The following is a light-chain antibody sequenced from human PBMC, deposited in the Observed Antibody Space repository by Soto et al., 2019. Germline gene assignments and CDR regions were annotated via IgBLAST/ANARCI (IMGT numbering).Light chain of an antibody. CDR2: DTS. Sequence: EIVLTQSPGTLSLSPGERATLSCRASQSLTNSFIAWYQQRPGQAPRVLIYDTSSRATGIPDRFSGSGSGTDFTLTISRLEPEDFAVYYCQKRSNRGTFGQGTKVDIK. CDR1: QSLTNSF. CDR3: QKRSNRGT. J-gene: IGKJ1*01. V-gene: IGKV3D-20*02.